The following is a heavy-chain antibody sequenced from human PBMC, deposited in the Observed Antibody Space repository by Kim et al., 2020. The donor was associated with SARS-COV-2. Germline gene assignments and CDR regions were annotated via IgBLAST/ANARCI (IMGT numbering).Heavy chain of an antibody. D-gene: IGHD3-3*01. J-gene: IGHJ4*02. Sequence: YYAGAVKGRFTISRDNAKNSLYLQMNSLRAEDTAVYYCAGLRFLESYFDYWGQGTLVTVSS. V-gene: IGHV3-21*01. CDR3: AGLRFLESYFDY.